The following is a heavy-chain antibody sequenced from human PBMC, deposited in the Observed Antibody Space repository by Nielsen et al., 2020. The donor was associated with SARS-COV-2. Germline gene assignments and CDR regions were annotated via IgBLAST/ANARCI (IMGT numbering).Heavy chain of an antibody. V-gene: IGHV3-9*01. J-gene: IGHJ4*02. Sequence: GGSLRLSCAASGFTFDDYAMHWVRQAPGKGLEWVSGISWNSGSISYADSVKGRFTISRDNAKNSLYLQMNSLRAEDTALYYCAKDGHSSGWYGAPDNWGQGTLVTVSS. CDR1: GFTFDDYA. CDR3: AKDGHSSGWYGAPDN. D-gene: IGHD6-19*01. CDR2: ISWNSGSI.